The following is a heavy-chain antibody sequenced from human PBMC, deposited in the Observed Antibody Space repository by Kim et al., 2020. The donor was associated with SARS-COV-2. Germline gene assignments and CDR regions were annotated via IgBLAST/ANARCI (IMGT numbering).Heavy chain of an antibody. Sequence: DVDSVKSRFNISRNNAKNSLYLQMNSLRAEDTAVYYCATVAATGTGFLDCWGQGTLVTVSS. CDR3: ATVAATGTGFLDC. D-gene: IGHD6-13*01. V-gene: IGHV3-7*01. J-gene: IGHJ4*02.